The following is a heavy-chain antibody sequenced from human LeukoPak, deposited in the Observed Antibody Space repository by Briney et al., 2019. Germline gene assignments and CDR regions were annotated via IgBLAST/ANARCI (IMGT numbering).Heavy chain of an antibody. D-gene: IGHD1-26*01. Sequence: ASVKVSFKASGCTFTGYYMHWVRPAPGQGLAWMGWLNPNSGGTNYAQKFQGRVTMTRDTSISTAYMELSRLRSDDTAVYYCARSTSGSYYWFDPWGQGTLVTVSS. V-gene: IGHV1-2*02. J-gene: IGHJ5*02. CDR3: ARSTSGSYYWFDP. CDR1: GCTFTGYY. CDR2: LNPNSGGT.